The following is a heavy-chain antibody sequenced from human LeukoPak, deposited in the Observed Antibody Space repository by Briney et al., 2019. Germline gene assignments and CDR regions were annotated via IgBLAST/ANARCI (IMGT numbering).Heavy chain of an antibody. D-gene: IGHD6-13*01. CDR1: GFTFSSYG. J-gene: IGHJ4*02. CDR3: AKTSAAAGTGFVN. CDR2: ISYDGSNK. V-gene: IGHV3-30*18. Sequence: PGGSLRLSCAASGFTFSSYGMHWVRRAPGKGLEWVAVISYDGSNKYYADSVKGRFTISRDNSKNTLYLQMNSLRAEDTAVYYCAKTSAAAGTGFVNWGQGTLVTVSS.